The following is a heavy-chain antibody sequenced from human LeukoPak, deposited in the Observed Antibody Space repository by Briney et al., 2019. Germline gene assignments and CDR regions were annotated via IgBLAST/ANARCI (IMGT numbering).Heavy chain of an antibody. D-gene: IGHD4-17*01. J-gene: IGHJ4*02. Sequence: GGSLRLSCVASGFTFSSYAMSWVRQAPGKGLEWVSGISGSGEITYYADSVKGRFTISRDHSKNTLYLQMNSLRAEDTAVYYCARLGGNNDYAAPLDYWGQGSLVTVSS. CDR1: GFTFSSYA. V-gene: IGHV3-23*01. CDR3: ARLGGNNDYAAPLDY. CDR2: ISGSGEIT.